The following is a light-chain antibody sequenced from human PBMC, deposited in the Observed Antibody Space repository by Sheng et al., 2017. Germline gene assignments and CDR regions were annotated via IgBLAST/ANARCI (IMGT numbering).Light chain of an antibody. V-gene: IGLV3-27*01. CDR2: QDS. Sequence: SYELTQPSSVSVSPGQTARITCSGDILAKKFARWFQQKPGQAPVLVIYQDSERPSGIPERFSGSSSGTTVTLTVSGAQVEDEADYYCYSVADDDRGVFGGGTKLTVL. CDR3: YSVADDDRGV. CDR1: ILAKKF. J-gene: IGLJ3*02.